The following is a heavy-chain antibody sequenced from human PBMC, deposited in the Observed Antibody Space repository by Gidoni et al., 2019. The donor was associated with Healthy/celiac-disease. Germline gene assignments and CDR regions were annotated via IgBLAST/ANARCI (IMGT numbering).Heavy chain of an antibody. D-gene: IGHD3-3*01. CDR1: GGTFSSYA. CDR2: IIPILGIA. CDR3: ARNFWSGYYEIFDY. Sequence: QVQLVQSGAEVKKPGSSVKVSCKASGGTFSSYAISWVRQAPGQGLEWMGRIIPILGIANYAQKFQGRVTITADKSTSTAYMELSSLRSEDTAVYYCARNFWSGYYEIFDYWGQGTLVTVSS. J-gene: IGHJ4*02. V-gene: IGHV1-69*04.